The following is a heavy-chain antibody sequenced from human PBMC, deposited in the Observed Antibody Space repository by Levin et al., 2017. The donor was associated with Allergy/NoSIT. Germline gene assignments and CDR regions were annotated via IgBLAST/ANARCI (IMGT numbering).Heavy chain of an antibody. J-gene: IGHJ6*02. CDR1: GGSISSYY. Sequence: SQTLSLTCTVSGGSISSYYWSWIRQPPGKGLEWIGYIYYSGSTNHNPSLKSRVTISVDTSKNQFSLKLSSVTAADTAVYYCARAIFPRYYYYGMDVWGQGTTVTVSS. V-gene: IGHV4-59*01. CDR3: ARAIFPRYYYYGMDV. D-gene: IGHD3-3*02. CDR2: IYYSGST.